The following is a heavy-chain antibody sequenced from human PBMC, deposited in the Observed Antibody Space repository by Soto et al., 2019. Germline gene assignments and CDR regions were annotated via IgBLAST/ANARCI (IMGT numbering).Heavy chain of an antibody. Sequence: PGESLKISCKGSGYSFTSYWIGWVRQMPGKGLEWMGIIYPGDSDTRYSPSFQGQVTISADKSISTAYLQWSSLKASDTAMYYCASARAAAGSYYYGMDVWGQGTTVTVSS. D-gene: IGHD6-13*01. V-gene: IGHV5-51*01. CDR3: ASARAAAGSYYYGMDV. CDR2: IYPGDSDT. J-gene: IGHJ6*02. CDR1: GYSFTSYW.